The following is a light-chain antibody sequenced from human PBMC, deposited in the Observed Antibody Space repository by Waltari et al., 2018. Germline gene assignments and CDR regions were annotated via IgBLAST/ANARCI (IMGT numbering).Light chain of an antibody. V-gene: IGLV3-1*01. CDR3: QAWDSTVV. CDR2: QDS. J-gene: IGLJ2*01. CDR1: TLGEKY. Sequence: SYELTQPPSVSVSPGQTASITCSGDTLGEKYACWYQQKPGQSPVLVIYQDSKRASGIPERFSGSNSGNTATLTISGTQAMDEADYYCQAWDSTVVFGGGTKLTVL.